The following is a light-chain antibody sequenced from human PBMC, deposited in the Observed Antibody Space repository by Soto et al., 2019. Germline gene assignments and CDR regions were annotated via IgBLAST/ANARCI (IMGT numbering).Light chain of an antibody. CDR2: ATS. Sequence: EIVLTQSPATLSVSPGETVSLSCRASQSVSNKLAGFQQKPGQAPRLLMSATSTRATGIPARFSGSGSGTEYTLTVSSLQSEDFSLYFCHQYDYWPFTFGGGTKVHMK. CDR3: HQYDYWPFT. V-gene: IGKV3D-15*01. J-gene: IGKJ4*01. CDR1: QSVSNK.